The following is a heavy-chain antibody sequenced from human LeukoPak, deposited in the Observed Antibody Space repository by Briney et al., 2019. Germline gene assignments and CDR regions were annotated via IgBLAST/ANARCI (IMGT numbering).Heavy chain of an antibody. D-gene: IGHD2-15*01. Sequence: PSETLSLTCAVYGGSFSGYYWSWIRQPPGKGLEWIGEINHSGSTNYNPSLKSRVTISVDTSKNRFSPKLSSVTAADTAVYYCARVSGYCSGGSCYYYYYYMDVWGKGTTVTVSS. CDR2: INHSGST. V-gene: IGHV4-34*01. J-gene: IGHJ6*03. CDR3: ARVSGYCSGGSCYYYYYYMDV. CDR1: GGSFSGYY.